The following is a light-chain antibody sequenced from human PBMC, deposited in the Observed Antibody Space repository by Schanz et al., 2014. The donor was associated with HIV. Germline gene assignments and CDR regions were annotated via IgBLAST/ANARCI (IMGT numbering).Light chain of an antibody. J-gene: IGLJ2*01. CDR3: QSYDSSLSGVI. Sequence: QSVLTQPPSLSGAPGQRVSLSCNGTSSNIGAGYDVHWYQQFPGTAPKLLIFDDNSRPSGVPGRFSGSKSDTSASLAITGLQADDEADYYCQSYDSSLSGVIFGGGTKLTVL. V-gene: IGLV1-40*01. CDR2: DDN. CDR1: SSNIGAGYD.